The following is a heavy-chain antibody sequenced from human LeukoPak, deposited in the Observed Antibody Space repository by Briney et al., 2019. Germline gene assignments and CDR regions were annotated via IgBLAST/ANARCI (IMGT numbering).Heavy chain of an antibody. CDR2: TYYRSKWYY. Sequence: SQTLSLTCAISGDSVSSNTAAWNWVRQSPSRGLEWLGRTYYRSKWYYDYGPSVRSRITISSDTSKNLFSLRLDSVTPEDTAVYYCARDPGYYYAMDVWGQGTTVTVSS. D-gene: IGHD2-15*01. CDR1: GDSVSSNTAA. J-gene: IGHJ6*02. CDR3: ARDPGYYYAMDV. V-gene: IGHV6-1*01.